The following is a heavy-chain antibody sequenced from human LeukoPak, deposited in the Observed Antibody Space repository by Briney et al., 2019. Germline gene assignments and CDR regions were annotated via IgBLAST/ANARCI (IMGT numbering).Heavy chain of an antibody. D-gene: IGHD3-9*01. J-gene: IGHJ4*02. Sequence: RAGGSLRLSCAASGFTFSSYGMSWVRQAPGKGLEWVSAISGSGGSTYYADSVKGRFTISRDNSKNTLYLQMNSLRAEDTAVYYCAKDNYDILTEYFDYWGQGTLVTVSS. V-gene: IGHV3-23*01. CDR2: ISGSGGST. CDR1: GFTFSSYG. CDR3: AKDNYDILTEYFDY.